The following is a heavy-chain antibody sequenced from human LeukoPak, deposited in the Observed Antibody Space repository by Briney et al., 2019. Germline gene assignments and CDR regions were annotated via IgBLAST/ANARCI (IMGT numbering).Heavy chain of an antibody. CDR2: IIPIFGTA. D-gene: IGHD1-1*01. V-gene: IGHV1-69*13. CDR1: GGTFSSYA. J-gene: IGHJ6*04. CDR3: AGLEPPDYYYYGTDV. Sequence: GASVKVSCKASGGTFSSYAISWVRQAPGQGLEWMGGIIPIFGTANYAQKFQGRVTITADESTSTAYMELSSLRSEDTAVYYCAGLEPPDYYYYGTDVWGKGTTVTVSS.